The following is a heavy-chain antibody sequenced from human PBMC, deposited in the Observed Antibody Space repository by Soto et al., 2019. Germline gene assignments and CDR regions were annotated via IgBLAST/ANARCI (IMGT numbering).Heavy chain of an antibody. Sequence: SVTVSCQTSGGTFSSYAISWVRQAPGQGLEWMGGIIPIFGTANYAQKFQGRVTITADESTSTAYMELSSLRSEDTAVYYCAAGGGGYGRMDVWGQGTTVTVSS. D-gene: IGHD5-12*01. CDR2: IIPIFGTA. CDR1: GGTFSSYA. J-gene: IGHJ6*02. V-gene: IGHV1-69*13. CDR3: AAGGGGYGRMDV.